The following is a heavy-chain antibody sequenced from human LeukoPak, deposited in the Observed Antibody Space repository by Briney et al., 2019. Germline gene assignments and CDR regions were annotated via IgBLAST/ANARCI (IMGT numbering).Heavy chain of an antibody. CDR3: SGDPDSGY. CDR2: ISSSSNYI. V-gene: IGHV3-21*01. Sequence: PGGSLRLSCAASGFTFSNYNMNWVRQAPGKGLEWVSSISSSSNYIYYADSVKGRFTISRDNAKNSLYLQMNSLRVEDTAVYYCSGDPDSGYWGQGTLVTVSS. CDR1: GFTFSNYN. D-gene: IGHD6-25*01. J-gene: IGHJ4*02.